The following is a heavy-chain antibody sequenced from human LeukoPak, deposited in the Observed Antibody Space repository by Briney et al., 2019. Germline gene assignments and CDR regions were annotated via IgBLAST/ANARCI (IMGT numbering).Heavy chain of an antibody. Sequence: PGGSLRLSCAASGFTFSSYSMNWVRQAPGKGLEWVSYISSSSSTIYYADSVKGRFTISRDNAKNSLYLQMNSQRAEDTAVYYCAREPSVRGVVVPAAMGFDLWGRGTLVTVSS. V-gene: IGHV3-48*04. CDR2: ISSSSSTI. CDR3: AREPSVRGVVVPAAMGFDL. D-gene: IGHD2-2*01. CDR1: GFTFSSYS. J-gene: IGHJ2*01.